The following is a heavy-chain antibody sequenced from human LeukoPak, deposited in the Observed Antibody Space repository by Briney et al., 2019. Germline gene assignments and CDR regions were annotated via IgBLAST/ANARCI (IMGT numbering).Heavy chain of an antibody. CDR3: ATEVSGSYSASDY. D-gene: IGHD1-26*01. CDR2: ISASGGST. V-gene: IGHV3-23*01. Sequence: GGSLRLSCAASGLSFSSHAMGWVRQGPGNGLEWVSGISASGGSTYYADSVQGRFTISRDNSNNTLYLQMNSLRADDTAVYFCATEVSGSYSASDYWGQGTPVTVSA. CDR1: GLSFSSHA. J-gene: IGHJ4*02.